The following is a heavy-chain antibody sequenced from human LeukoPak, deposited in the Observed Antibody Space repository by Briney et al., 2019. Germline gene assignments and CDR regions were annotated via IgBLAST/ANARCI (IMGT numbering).Heavy chain of an antibody. CDR1: GGTFSSYA. CDR3: ARHRPSSGKGLDY. V-gene: IGHV1-69*06. D-gene: IGHD3-22*01. CDR2: IIPIFGTA. J-gene: IGHJ4*02. Sequence: SVKVSCKASGGTFSSYAISWVRQAPGQGLEWMGGIIPIFGTANYAQKFRGRVTITADKSTSTAYMDLRSLRSDDTAVYYCARHRPSSGKGLDYWGQGTLVTVSS.